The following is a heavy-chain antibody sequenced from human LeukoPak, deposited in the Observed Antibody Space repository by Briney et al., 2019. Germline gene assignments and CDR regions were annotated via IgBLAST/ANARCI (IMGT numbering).Heavy chain of an antibody. J-gene: IGHJ6*02. CDR1: GYTFISYG. CDR2: LSAYNGNT. V-gene: IGHV1-18*01. CDR3: ARGPPPNYYYYGMDV. Sequence: GASVKVSCKASGYTFISYGITWVRQAPGQGLEWMGWLSAYNGNTNYAQKLQGRVTMTTDTSTSTAYMELKSLRSDDTAVYYCARGPPPNYYYYGMDVWGQGTTVTVSS.